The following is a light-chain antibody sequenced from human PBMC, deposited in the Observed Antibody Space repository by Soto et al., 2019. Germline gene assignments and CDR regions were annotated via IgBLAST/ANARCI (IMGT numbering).Light chain of an antibody. CDR3: QQRSNWPPIT. CDR2: DAS. Sequence: LVLTQSHATLSLSPGERATLSCRASQSVSSYLAWYQQKPGQAPRLLIYDASNRATGIPARFSGSGSGTDFTLTISSLEPEDFAVYYCQQRSNWPPITFGQGTRLEI. J-gene: IGKJ5*01. V-gene: IGKV3-11*01. CDR1: QSVSSY.